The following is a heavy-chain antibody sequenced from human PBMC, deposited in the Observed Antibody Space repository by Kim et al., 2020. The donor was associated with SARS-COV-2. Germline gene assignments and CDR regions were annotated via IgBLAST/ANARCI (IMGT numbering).Heavy chain of an antibody. CDR1: GYTFTGYY. Sequence: ASVKVSCKTSGYTFTGYYMQWVRQAPGQGFEWMGRINPKTGATNYAQRFQGRVTMTRDTSISTAYMELSRLRSDDTAVYYCVPGEYYFDYWGQGTLVTVS. D-gene: IGHD3-10*01. V-gene: IGHV1-2*06. J-gene: IGHJ4*02. CDR2: INPKTGAT. CDR3: VPGEYYFDY.